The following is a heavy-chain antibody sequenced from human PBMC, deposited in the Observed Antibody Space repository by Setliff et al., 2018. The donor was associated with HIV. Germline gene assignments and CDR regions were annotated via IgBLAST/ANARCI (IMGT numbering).Heavy chain of an antibody. CDR1: GYTLTSYA. CDR2: INTDKGNT. J-gene: IGHJ4*01. D-gene: IGHD3-10*01. V-gene: IGHV1-3*04. CDR3: ARGALLAAFDFDH. Sequence: ASVKVSCKASGYTLTSYAIHWVRQAPGQGLQWMGWINTDKGNTKYSQEFQGRIIITRDTSANTAYMELSSLRFDDTAVYFCARGALLAAFDFDHWGHGTLVTVSS.